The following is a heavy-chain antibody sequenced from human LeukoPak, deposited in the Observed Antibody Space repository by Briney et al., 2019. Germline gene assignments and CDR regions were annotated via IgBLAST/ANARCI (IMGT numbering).Heavy chain of an antibody. D-gene: IGHD6-13*01. CDR2: IGSTCTTI. V-gene: IGHV3-48*01. CDR1: GFTFSDYS. Sequence: LPGGPLRLSCVAAGFTFSDYSSRWGRQAAGKGLEWVSYIGSTCTTIYHPHSVKGPFTNPRDNAKNSLFLQMNSLRVEDTAVYYCARVGWGQQLARLDYWGQRTLVTVSS. CDR3: ARVGWGQQLARLDY. J-gene: IGHJ4*02.